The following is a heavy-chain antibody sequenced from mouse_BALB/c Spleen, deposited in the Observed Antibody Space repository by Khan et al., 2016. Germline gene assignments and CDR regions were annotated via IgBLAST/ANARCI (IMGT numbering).Heavy chain of an antibody. Sequence: EVQFQESGGGLVQPGGSLKLSCTTSGFAFSRYWMSWVRQAPGRGLEWIGEINPDSSTINYTPSLKDKFIISRDNAKNTLYLQMSKVRSEDTALYYCPRNWDVGFDYWGQGTTLTVSS. D-gene: IGHD4-1*01. CDR1: GFAFSRYW. V-gene: IGHV4-1*02. CDR2: INPDSSTI. J-gene: IGHJ2*01. CDR3: PRNWDVGFDY.